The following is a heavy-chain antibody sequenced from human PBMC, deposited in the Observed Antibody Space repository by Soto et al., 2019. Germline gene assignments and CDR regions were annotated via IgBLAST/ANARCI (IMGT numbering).Heavy chain of an antibody. D-gene: IGHD6-19*01. V-gene: IGHV3-30*18. J-gene: IGHJ4*02. CDR3: AKDGHYSSGWYYFDY. CDR1: GFTFSSYG. CDR2: ISYDGSNK. Sequence: GGSLRLSCAASGFTFSSYGMHWVRQAPGKGLEWVAVISYDGSNKYYADSVKGRFTISRDNSKNTLYLQMNSLRAEDTAVYYCAKDGHYSSGWYYFDYWGQGTLVTVS.